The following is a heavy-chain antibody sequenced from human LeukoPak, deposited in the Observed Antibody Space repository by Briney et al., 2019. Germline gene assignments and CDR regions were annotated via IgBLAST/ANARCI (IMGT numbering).Heavy chain of an antibody. J-gene: IGHJ5*02. D-gene: IGHD1-7*01. Sequence: PSETLSLTCTVSGGSISSYYWSWIRQPPGKGLEWIGYIYYSGSTNYNPSLKSRVTISVDTSKNQFSLKLSSVTAADTAVYYCARHALGLRSLSLDPWGQGTLVTVSS. V-gene: IGHV4-59*08. CDR2: IYYSGST. CDR1: GGSISSYY. CDR3: ARHALGLRSLSLDP.